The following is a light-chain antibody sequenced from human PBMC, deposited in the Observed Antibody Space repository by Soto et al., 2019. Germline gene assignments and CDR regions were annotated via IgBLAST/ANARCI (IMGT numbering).Light chain of an antibody. Sequence: EIVFMQSPAPLSVSPGERAALSCRASQSVSNNLAWYQQKPGKPPSLHIFGASTSATGIPARFSGSGSEAEFALTITAHQSVDFAVYSCQQYGVWPLTFGGGTKVEIK. V-gene: IGKV3D-15*01. CDR2: GAS. CDR3: QQYGVWPLT. CDR1: QSVSNN. J-gene: IGKJ4*01.